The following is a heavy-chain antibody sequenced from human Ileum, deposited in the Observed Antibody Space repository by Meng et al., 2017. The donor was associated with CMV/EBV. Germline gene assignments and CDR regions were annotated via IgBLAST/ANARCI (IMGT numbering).Heavy chain of an antibody. J-gene: IGHJ6*02. CDR2: IGTAGDT. V-gene: IGHV3-13*01. CDR1: GFTFSSYD. CDR3: ARAYWDVGYYYGMDV. D-gene: IGHD1-26*01. Sequence: GGSLRLSCAASGFTFSSYDMHWVRQVTGKGLEWVSAIGTAGDTYYPGSVKGRFTISRENATNSLYLQMSSLRAGDTAVYYCARAYWDVGYYYGMDVWGQGTMVTVSS.